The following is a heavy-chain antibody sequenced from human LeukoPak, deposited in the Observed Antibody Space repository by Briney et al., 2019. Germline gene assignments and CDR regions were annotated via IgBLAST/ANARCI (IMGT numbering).Heavy chain of an antibody. V-gene: IGHV3-53*01. CDR3: ATGNWNYPFDY. CDR2: IYSGGST. J-gene: IGHJ4*02. Sequence: PGGSLRLSCAASGFTVSSNYMSWVRQAPGKGLEWASVIYSGGSTYYADSVKGRFTISRDISKNTLYLQMNSLSAEDTAVYYCATGNWNYPFDYWGQGTLVTVSS. CDR1: GFTVSSNY. D-gene: IGHD1-7*01.